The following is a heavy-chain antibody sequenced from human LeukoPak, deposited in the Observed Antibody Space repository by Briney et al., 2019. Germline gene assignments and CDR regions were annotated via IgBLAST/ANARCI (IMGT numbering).Heavy chain of an antibody. V-gene: IGHV3-66*01. Sequence: GGSLRLSCAAPGFTVSSNYMSWVRQAPGKGLEWVSVIYSGGSTYYADSVKGRFTISRDNSKNTLYLQMNSLRAEDTAVYYCARIKRENIAAAGTVDYWGQGTLVTVSS. J-gene: IGHJ4*02. CDR1: GFTVSSNY. CDR3: ARIKRENIAAAGTVDY. CDR2: IYSGGST. D-gene: IGHD6-13*01.